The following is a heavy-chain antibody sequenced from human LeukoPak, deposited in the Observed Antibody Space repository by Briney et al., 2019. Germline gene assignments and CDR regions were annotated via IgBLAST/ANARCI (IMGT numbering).Heavy chain of an antibody. D-gene: IGHD5-12*01. CDR2: ISGSGGST. CDR1: GFTFSSYG. CDR3: AKDSGAGYDF. V-gene: IGHV3-23*01. J-gene: IGHJ4*02. Sequence: GSLRLSCAASGFTFSSYGMSWVRQAPGKGLEWVSAISGSGGSTYYADSVKGRFTISRDNSKNTLYLQMNSPRAEDTAVYYCAKDSGAGYDFWGQGTLVTVSS.